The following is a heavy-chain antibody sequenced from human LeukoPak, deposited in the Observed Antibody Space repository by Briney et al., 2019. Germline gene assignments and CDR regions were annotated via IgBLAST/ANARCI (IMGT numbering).Heavy chain of an antibody. J-gene: IGHJ3*02. V-gene: IGHV3-48*04. CDR1: GFVFRTYD. CDR3: ARERYDAFDI. Sequence: PGGSLRLSCAASGFVFRTYDMNWVRQAPGKGLEWVSYISSSSGTIYYADSVKGRFTISRDNAKNSLYLQMNSLRAEDTAVYYCARERYDAFDIWGQGTMVTVSS. D-gene: IGHD4-17*01. CDR2: ISSSSGTI.